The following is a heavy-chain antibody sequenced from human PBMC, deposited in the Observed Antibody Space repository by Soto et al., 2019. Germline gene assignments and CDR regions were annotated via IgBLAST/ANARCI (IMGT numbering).Heavy chain of an antibody. CDR2: FDPEDGET. D-gene: IGHD6-6*01. CDR3: ATQHIAARPGRNWFDP. Sequence: GASVKVSCKVSGYTLTELSMHWVRQAPGKGLEWMGGFDPEDGETIYAQKFQGRVTMTEDTSTDTAYMELSSLRSEDTAVYYCATQHIAARPGRNWFDPWGQGTLVTVSS. V-gene: IGHV1-24*01. J-gene: IGHJ5*02. CDR1: GYTLTELS.